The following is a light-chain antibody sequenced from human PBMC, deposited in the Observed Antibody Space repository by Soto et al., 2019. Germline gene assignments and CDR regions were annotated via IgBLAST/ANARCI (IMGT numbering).Light chain of an antibody. Sequence: QSVLTQPPSISGSPGQSVTISCTCISSNIGAGSDVHWYHQLPGTAPKLLIYGNTNRPSGVPDRFSGSKSGTSASLAIAGLQTEDEGDYYCQTYDSSLSGLYVFGTGTKVTV. CDR1: SSNIGAGSD. V-gene: IGLV1-40*01. J-gene: IGLJ1*01. CDR3: QTYDSSLSGLYV. CDR2: GNT.